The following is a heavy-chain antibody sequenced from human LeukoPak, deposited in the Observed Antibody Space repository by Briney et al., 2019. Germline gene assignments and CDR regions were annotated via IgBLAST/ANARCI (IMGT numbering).Heavy chain of an antibody. CDR3: ARGGAGTYYKRDGWFDP. Sequence: ASVKVSCKASGYTFNNYDINWVRQATGQGLEWMGWMNPNTGNTGYGERFQGRVTMTRDNSISTAYMELSSLTSEDTALYYCARGGAGTYYKRDGWFDPWGQGTVVTVSS. CDR2: MNPNTGNT. CDR1: GYTFNNYD. J-gene: IGHJ5*02. D-gene: IGHD3-10*01. V-gene: IGHV1-8*01.